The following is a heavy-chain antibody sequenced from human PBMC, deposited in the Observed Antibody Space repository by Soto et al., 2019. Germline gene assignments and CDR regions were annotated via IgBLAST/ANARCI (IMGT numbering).Heavy chain of an antibody. J-gene: IGHJ4*02. CDR3: ARGAMIRGVFYY. Sequence: QVQLVQSGAEVQKPGSSVKVSCKASGGTFSSYTISWVRQAPGQGLEWMGRIIPILGIANYAQKFQGRVTITADKSTSTAYMELSSLGSEDTAVYYCARGAMIRGVFYYWGQGTLVTVSS. CDR1: GGTFSSYT. CDR2: IIPILGIA. D-gene: IGHD3-10*01. V-gene: IGHV1-69*02.